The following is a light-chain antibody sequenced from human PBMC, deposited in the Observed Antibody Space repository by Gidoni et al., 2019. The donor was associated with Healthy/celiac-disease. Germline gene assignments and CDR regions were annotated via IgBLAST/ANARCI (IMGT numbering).Light chain of an antibody. CDR1: SSNIGAGYD. V-gene: IGLV1-40*01. J-gene: IGLJ2*01. CDR2: GNI. CDR3: QSYDSSLSCWV. Sequence: QSVLTQPPSVSGAPGQRVTISCTGSSSNIGAGYDVHWYQQLPGTAPKLLIYGNINRPSGVPDRFSGSKSGTSASLAITVLQAEDDADYYCQSYDSSLSCWVFGGGTKLTVL.